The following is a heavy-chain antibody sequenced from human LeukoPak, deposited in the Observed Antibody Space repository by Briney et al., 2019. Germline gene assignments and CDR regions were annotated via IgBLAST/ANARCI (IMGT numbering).Heavy chain of an antibody. Sequence: ASVKVSCKASGYTFTGYYMHWVRQAPGQGLEWMGWINPNSGGTNYAQKFQGGVTMTRDTSISTAYMELSRLRSDDTAVYYCARVPTMVRGVPYYYYMDVWGKGTTVTVSS. V-gene: IGHV1-2*02. J-gene: IGHJ6*03. CDR3: ARVPTMVRGVPYYYYMDV. D-gene: IGHD3-10*01. CDR2: INPNSGGT. CDR1: GYTFTGYY.